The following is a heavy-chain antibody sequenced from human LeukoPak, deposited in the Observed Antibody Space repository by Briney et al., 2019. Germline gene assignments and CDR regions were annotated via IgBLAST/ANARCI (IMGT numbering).Heavy chain of an antibody. CDR3: ARDASSWYY. J-gene: IGHJ4*02. CDR2: ISASGFSS. CDR1: AFTFSSYP. Sequence: GGSLRLSCAASAFTFSSYPMTWVRQAPGKGLEWVSAISASGFSSYYADSVKGRFTISRDNSKNTLYLQMNSLRVEDTAIYYCARDASSWYYWGQGTLVTVSS. V-gene: IGHV3-23*01. D-gene: IGHD6-13*01.